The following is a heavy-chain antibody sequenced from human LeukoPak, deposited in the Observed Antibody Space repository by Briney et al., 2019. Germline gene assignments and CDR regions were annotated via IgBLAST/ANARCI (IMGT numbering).Heavy chain of an antibody. CDR3: ARINWNYFDY. Sequence: SETLSLTCTVSGGSISSYYWSWIRQPPGKGLEWIGYIYYSGNTNYNPSLKSRLTMSADRSRNQFSPKLNSVTAADTAVYYCARINWNYFDYWGQGILVTVSS. CDR1: GGSISSYY. CDR2: IYYSGNT. D-gene: IGHD1-1*01. V-gene: IGHV4-59*08. J-gene: IGHJ4*02.